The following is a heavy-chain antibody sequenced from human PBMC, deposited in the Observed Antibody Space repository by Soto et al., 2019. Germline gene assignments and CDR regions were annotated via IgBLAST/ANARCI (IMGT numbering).Heavy chain of an antibody. CDR2: IIPIFGTA. V-gene: IGHV1-69*06. D-gene: IGHD3-16*02. CDR1: GGTFSSYA. J-gene: IGHJ4*02. CDR3: ARSWGRYLNDY. Sequence: QVQLVQSGAEVKKPGSSVKVSCKASGGTFSSYAISWVRQAPGQGLEWMGGIIPIFGTANYAQKFQGRVTMTRDTSISTAYMELSRLRSDDTAVYYCARSWGRYLNDYWGQGTLVTVSS.